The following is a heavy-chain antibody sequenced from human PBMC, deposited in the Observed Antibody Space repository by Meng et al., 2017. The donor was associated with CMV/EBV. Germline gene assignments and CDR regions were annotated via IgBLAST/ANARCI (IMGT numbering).Heavy chain of an antibody. Sequence: GESLKISCAASGFTFSSYWMSWVRQAPGKGLEWVANTRQDGREKYYVDSVKGRFTVSRDNAKNSLFLQMNSLRAEYTAVYYCSRLNYGNSIEYFDHWGQGTQVTVSS. D-gene: IGHD2/OR15-2a*01. CDR2: TRQDGREK. CDR3: SRLNYGNSIEYFDH. J-gene: IGHJ4*02. CDR1: GFTFSSYW. V-gene: IGHV3-7*01.